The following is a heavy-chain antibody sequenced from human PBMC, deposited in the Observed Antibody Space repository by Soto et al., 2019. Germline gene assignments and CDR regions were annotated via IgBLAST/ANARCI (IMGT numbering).Heavy chain of an antibody. V-gene: IGHV1-69*13. CDR1: GGTFSIYG. Sequence: SVQVSSKASGGTFSIYGFSWVRQAPGQGPEWIGGIIPILTTPNSAQKFQGRVTIVADESTTTVYMELSSLKFEDTDVYYCATSVGIAPTGEDGMDVWGQGTSVTV. CDR2: IIPILTTP. D-gene: IGHD2-8*02. CDR3: ATSVGIAPTGEDGMDV. J-gene: IGHJ6*02.